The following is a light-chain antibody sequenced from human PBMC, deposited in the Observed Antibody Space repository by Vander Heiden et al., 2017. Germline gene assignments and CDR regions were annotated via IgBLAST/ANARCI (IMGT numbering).Light chain of an antibody. J-gene: IGKJ3*01. CDR3: QKYNNAPFP. Sequence: DITITQSPSSLSASVGDRVTLTCRASQGISDHLAWYQQKPGEPPKLLIYTASTLHSGVPSRFSGSGSGTDFTLTISSLQPEDVATYYCQKYNNAPFPFGPGTKVNIK. V-gene: IGKV1-27*01. CDR2: TAS. CDR1: QGISDH.